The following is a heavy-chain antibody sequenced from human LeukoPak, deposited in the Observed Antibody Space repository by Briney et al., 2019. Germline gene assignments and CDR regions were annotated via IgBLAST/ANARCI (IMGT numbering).Heavy chain of an antibody. D-gene: IGHD6-19*01. V-gene: IGHV4-59*01. J-gene: IGHJ4*02. Sequence: SETLSLTCTVSGGSISGYYWSWIRQPPGKGLEWIGYIYYSGSTNYNPSLKSRVTISVDTSKNQFSLKLSSVTAADTAVYYCARWRYSSGWYPVYFDYWGQGTLVTVSS. CDR1: GGSISGYY. CDR2: IYYSGST. CDR3: ARWRYSSGWYPVYFDY.